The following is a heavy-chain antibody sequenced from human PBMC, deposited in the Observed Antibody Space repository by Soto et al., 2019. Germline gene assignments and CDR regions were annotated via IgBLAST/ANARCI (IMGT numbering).Heavy chain of an antibody. J-gene: IGHJ4*02. CDR3: ARIGGYHGPLDY. Sequence: SETLSLTCTVSGGSISSYFWSWIRQPPGRGLEWIGYTYHRGSTNYSPSLKSRVAISLDTSENQFSLKVSSVTAADTAVYYCARIGGYHGPLDYWGQGTPVTVSS. V-gene: IGHV4-59*01. CDR2: TYHRGST. D-gene: IGHD3-16*02. CDR1: GGSISSYF.